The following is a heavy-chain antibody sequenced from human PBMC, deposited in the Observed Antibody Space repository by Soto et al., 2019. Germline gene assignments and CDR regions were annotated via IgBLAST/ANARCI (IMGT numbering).Heavy chain of an antibody. CDR2: IYWDDDK. V-gene: IGHV2-5*02. Sequence: QITLKESGPTLVKPTQTLTLTCTFSGFSLSTSGVGVGWIRQPPGKALEWLALIYWDDDKRYSPSLKSRLTITKDTSKNQVVLTMTTMDPVDTATYYCAHSFMVRGVIHYYYYMDVWGKGTTVTVSS. CDR3: AHSFMVRGVIHYYYYMDV. CDR1: GFSLSTSGVG. D-gene: IGHD3-10*01. J-gene: IGHJ6*03.